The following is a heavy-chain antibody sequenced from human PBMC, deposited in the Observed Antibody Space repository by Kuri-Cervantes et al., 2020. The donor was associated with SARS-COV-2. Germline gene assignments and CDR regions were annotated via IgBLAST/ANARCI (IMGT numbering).Heavy chain of an antibody. D-gene: IGHD2-21*01. CDR3: ARGRVGVQDF. Sequence: GESLKISCAASGFTFNNYAMHWVRQTPGEGLEWVAITSYDGTSKYYADSVKGRFTISRDNSKNMLYLQMNNLRGDDTAVYFCARGRVGVQDFWGQGTLVTVSS. V-gene: IGHV3-30-3*01. CDR2: TSYDGTSK. J-gene: IGHJ4*02. CDR1: GFTFNNYA.